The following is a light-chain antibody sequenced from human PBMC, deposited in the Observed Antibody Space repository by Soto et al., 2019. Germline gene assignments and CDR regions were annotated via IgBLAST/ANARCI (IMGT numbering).Light chain of an antibody. CDR1: QRVNRYY. CDR2: GTF. CDR3: QHYANWPLT. V-gene: IGKV3-20*01. J-gene: IGKJ4*01. Sequence: ENVLTQSPGTLSLSPGERATLSCRASQRVNRYYLTWYQQKPGQAPRLLIYGTFNRATGIPDRFTGSGSGTDFTLTISRLEPEDFAVYYCQHYANWPLTFGGGTKIESK.